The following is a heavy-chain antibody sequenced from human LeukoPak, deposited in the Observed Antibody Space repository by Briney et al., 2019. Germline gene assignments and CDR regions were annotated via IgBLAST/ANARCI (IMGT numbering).Heavy chain of an antibody. J-gene: IGHJ3*02. CDR2: MNPNSGNT. Sequence: ASVKVSCKASGYTFTSYDINWVRQATGQGLEWMGWMNPNSGNTGYAQKFQGRVTMTRNTSISTAYMELSSLRSEDTAVCYCARGGATRQPRGFYAFDIWGQGTMVTVSS. CDR3: ARGGATRQPRGFYAFDI. D-gene: IGHD1-26*01. V-gene: IGHV1-8*01. CDR1: GYTFTSYD.